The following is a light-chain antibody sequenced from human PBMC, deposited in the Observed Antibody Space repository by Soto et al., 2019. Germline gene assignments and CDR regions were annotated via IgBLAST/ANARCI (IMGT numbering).Light chain of an antibody. CDR2: GAS. V-gene: IGKV3-20*01. Sequence: EIVLTQSPGTLSLSPGERATLSCRASQSVSSSYLAWYQQKPGQAPRPLIYGASSMAIGIPDRFSGSGSGPDFTLTISRLEPEDFAVYYCQQYGSSPWTFGQGTKVEIK. CDR3: QQYGSSPWT. CDR1: QSVSSSY. J-gene: IGKJ1*01.